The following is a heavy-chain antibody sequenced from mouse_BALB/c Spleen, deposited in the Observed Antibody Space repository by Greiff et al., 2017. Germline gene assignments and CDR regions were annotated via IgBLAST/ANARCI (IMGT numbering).Heavy chain of an antibody. V-gene: IGHV1-14*01. CDR3: ARGDDYYGSSYLFAY. Sequence: VQLKESGPELVKPGASVKMSCKASGYTFTSYVMHWVKQKPGQGLEWIGYINPYNDGTKYNEKFKGKATLTSDKSSSTAYMELSSLTSEDSAVYYCARGDDYYGSSYLFAYWGQGTLVTVSA. D-gene: IGHD1-1*01. CDR2: INPYNDGT. CDR1: GYTFTSYV. J-gene: IGHJ3*01.